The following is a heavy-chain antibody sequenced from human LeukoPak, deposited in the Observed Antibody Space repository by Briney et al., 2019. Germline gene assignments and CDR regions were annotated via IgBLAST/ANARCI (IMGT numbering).Heavy chain of an antibody. J-gene: IGHJ4*02. CDR2: IYYSGST. V-gene: IGHV4-39*01. Sequence: GSLRLSCAASGFTFSSYWMHWVRQPPGKGLEWIGSIYYSGSTYYNPSLKSRVTISVDTSKNQFSLKLSSVTAADTAVYYCASKVDYDIHFFDYWGQGTLVTVSS. CDR1: GFTFSSYW. CDR3: ASKVDYDIHFFDY. D-gene: IGHD3-9*01.